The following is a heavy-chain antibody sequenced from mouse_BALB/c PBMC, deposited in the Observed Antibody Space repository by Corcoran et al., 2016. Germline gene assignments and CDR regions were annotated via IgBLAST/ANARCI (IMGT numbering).Heavy chain of an antibody. Sequence: DVQLQESGPGLVKPSQSLSLTCSVTGYSITSGYYWNWIRQFPGNKLEWMGYISYDGSNNYNPSLKNRISITRDTSKNQFFLKLNSVTTEDTATYYCARRGDYYAMDHWGQGTSVTVSS. V-gene: IGHV3-6*02. CDR2: ISYDGSN. CDR1: GYSITSGYY. CDR3: ARRGDYYAMDH. J-gene: IGHJ4*01.